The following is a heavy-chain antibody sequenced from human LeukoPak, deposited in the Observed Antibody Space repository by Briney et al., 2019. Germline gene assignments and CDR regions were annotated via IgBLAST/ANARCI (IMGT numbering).Heavy chain of an antibody. CDR2: IYYSGST. CDR3: ARVPRIRLERDAFDI. J-gene: IGHJ3*02. Sequence: PSQTLSLTCTVSGGSISSGGYYWSCIRQHPGKGLEWIGYIYYSGSTYYNPSLKSRVTISVDTSKNQFSLKLSSVTAADTAVYYCARVPRIRLERDAFDIWGQGTMVTVSS. D-gene: IGHD1-14*01. CDR1: GGSISSGGYY. V-gene: IGHV4-31*03.